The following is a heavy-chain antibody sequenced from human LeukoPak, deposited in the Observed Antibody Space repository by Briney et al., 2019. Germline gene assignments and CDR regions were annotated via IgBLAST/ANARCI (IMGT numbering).Heavy chain of an antibody. V-gene: IGHV3-11*03. CDR2: ISSSSSYT. J-gene: IGHJ6*02. CDR1: GFTFSDYY. Sequence: GSLRLSCAASGFTFSDYYMSWIRQAPGKGLEWVSYISSSSSYTNYADSVKGRFTISRDNAKNSLYLQMNSLRAEDTAVYYCASSAAAPLYGMDVWGQGTTVTVSS. CDR3: ASSAAAPLYGMDV. D-gene: IGHD2-2*01.